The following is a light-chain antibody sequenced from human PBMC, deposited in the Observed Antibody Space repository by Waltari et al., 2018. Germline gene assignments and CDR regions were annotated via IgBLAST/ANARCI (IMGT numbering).Light chain of an antibody. V-gene: IGLV2-23*02. CDR3: CSYAGSSTLVV. Sequence: QSALTQPASVSGSPGQSITISCTGTSNDVGTYNLVSWYQHHPGKDPKLLIYEVTKRPSGLSNRFSGSKSGNTASLTISGLQAEDEGDYYCCSYAGSSTLVVFGGGTHLTVL. CDR2: EVT. CDR1: SNDVGTYNL. J-gene: IGLJ7*01.